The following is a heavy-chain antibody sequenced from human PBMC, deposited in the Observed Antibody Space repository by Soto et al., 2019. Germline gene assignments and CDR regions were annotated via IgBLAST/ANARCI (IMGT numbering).Heavy chain of an antibody. Sequence: PGGSLRLSCAASGFTFSNAWMSWVRQAPGKGLEWVGRIKSKTDGGTTDYAAPVKGRFTISRDDSKNTLYLQMNSLKTEDTAVYYCTTDLLFYYDSSGRRRQFDYWGQGTLVTVSS. V-gene: IGHV3-15*01. CDR2: IKSKTDGGTT. D-gene: IGHD3-22*01. CDR3: TTDLLFYYDSSGRRRQFDY. CDR1: GFTFSNAW. J-gene: IGHJ4*02.